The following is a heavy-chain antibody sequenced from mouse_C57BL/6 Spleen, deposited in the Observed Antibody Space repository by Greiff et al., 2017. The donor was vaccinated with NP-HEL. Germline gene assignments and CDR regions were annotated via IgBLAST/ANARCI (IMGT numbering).Heavy chain of an antibody. CDR2: ISYDGSN. J-gene: IGHJ3*01. Sequence: EVKLQESGPGLVKPSQSLSLTCSVTCYSITSGYYWNWIRQFPGNKLEWMGYISYDGSNNYNPSLKNRISITRDTSKNQFFLKLNSVTTEDTATYYCARDGYSNSFAYWGQGTLVTVSA. V-gene: IGHV3-6*01. CDR1: CYSITSGYY. CDR3: ARDGYSNSFAY. D-gene: IGHD2-5*01.